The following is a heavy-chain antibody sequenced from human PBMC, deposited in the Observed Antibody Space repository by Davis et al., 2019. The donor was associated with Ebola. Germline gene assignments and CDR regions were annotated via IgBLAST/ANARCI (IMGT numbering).Heavy chain of an antibody. CDR3: TSSGWYFNNWYFDL. J-gene: IGHJ2*01. CDR1: GFTSSGSA. D-gene: IGHD6-19*01. V-gene: IGHV3-73*01. CDR2: IRSKANSYAT. Sequence: GESLKISCAASGFTSSGSAMHWVRQASGKGLEWVGRIRSKANSYATAYAASVKGRFTISRDDSKNTAYLQMNSLKTEDTAVYYCTSSGWYFNNWYFDLWGRGTLVTVSS.